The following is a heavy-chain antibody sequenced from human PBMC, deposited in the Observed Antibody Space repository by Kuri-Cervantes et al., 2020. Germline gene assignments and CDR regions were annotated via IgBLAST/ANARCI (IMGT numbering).Heavy chain of an antibody. CDR1: GYTFTGYY. CDR3: ARRDSSGWYLTYFDY. V-gene: IGHV1-2*02. Sequence: ASVKVSCKASGYTFTGYYMHWVRQAPGQELEWMGWINPNSGGTNYAQKFQGRVTMTRDTSIGTAYMELSRLRSDDTAVYYCARRDSSGWYLTYFDYWGQGTLVTVSS. D-gene: IGHD6-19*01. J-gene: IGHJ4*02. CDR2: INPNSGGT.